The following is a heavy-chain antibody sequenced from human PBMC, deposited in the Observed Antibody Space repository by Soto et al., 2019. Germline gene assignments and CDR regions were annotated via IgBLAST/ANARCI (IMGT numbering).Heavy chain of an antibody. CDR3: ARYGRIAARPSRYYYYYMDV. CDR2: INHSGST. Sequence: QVQLQQWGAGLLKPSETLSLTCAVYGGSFSGYYWSWIRQPPGKGLEWMGEINHSGSTNYNPSLKRRVTISVDTPKNQFALKLSSVTAADTAVYYCARYGRIAARPSRYYYYYMDVWGKGTTVTVFS. D-gene: IGHD6-6*01. V-gene: IGHV4-34*01. J-gene: IGHJ6*03. CDR1: GGSFSGYY.